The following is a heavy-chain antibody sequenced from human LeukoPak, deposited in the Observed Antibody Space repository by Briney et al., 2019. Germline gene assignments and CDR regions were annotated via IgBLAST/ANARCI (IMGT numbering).Heavy chain of an antibody. CDR2: IYYSGST. CDR1: GGPISSYY. CDR3: ARETPDRAFDI. Sequence: PSETLSLTCTVSGGPISSYYGSWVRQPPGKGLEWIGYIYYSGSTNYNPSLKSRVTISVDTSKNQFSLKLSPVTAADTAVYYCARETPDRAFDIWGQGTMVTVSS. V-gene: IGHV4-59*01. J-gene: IGHJ3*02.